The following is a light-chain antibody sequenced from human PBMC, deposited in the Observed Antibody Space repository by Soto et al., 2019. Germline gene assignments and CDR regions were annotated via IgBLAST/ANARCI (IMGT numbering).Light chain of an antibody. CDR2: DTT. Sequence: QAVVTQEPSLTVSPGGTVTLTCGSSTGAVTNGHYPYWFQQKPGQAPRTLIYDTTNRHSWTPARFSGSLLGGKAALTLSGAQPEDEGEYYCLICYNGPYVSGTGTKVTVL. V-gene: IGLV7-46*01. J-gene: IGLJ1*01. CDR3: LICYNGPYV. CDR1: TGAVTNGHY.